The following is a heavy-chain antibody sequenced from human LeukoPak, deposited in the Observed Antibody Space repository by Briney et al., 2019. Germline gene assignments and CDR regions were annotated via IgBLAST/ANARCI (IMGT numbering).Heavy chain of an antibody. J-gene: IGHJ4*02. CDR1: GYSIGSDYY. CDR3: ARGGSGYNPIDF. V-gene: IGHV4-38-2*02. D-gene: IGHD5-24*01. Sequence: PSGTLSLTCTVSGYSIGSDYYWGWIRQPPGKGLEWIGSIYHSGSTYYNPSLKSRVTISIDTSKNQFSLKLSSVPAADTAVYYCARGGSGYNPIDFWGQGNLVIVSS. CDR2: IYHSGST.